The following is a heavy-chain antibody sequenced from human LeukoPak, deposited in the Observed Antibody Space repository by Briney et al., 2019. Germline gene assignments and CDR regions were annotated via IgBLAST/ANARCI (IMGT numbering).Heavy chain of an antibody. Sequence: SETLSLTCTVSGGSISSYYWSWLRQPAGKGLEWIGRIYTSGSTNYNPSLKSRVTMSVDTSKNQFSLKLSSVTAADTAVYYCARAEYYYDSSGRDYYFDDWGQGTLVTVSS. V-gene: IGHV4-4*07. D-gene: IGHD3-22*01. J-gene: IGHJ4*02. CDR3: ARAEYYYDSSGRDYYFDD. CDR2: IYTSGST. CDR1: GGSISSYY.